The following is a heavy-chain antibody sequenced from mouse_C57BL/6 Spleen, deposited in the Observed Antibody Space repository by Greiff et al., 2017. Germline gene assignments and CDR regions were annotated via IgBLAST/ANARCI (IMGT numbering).Heavy chain of an antibody. CDR1: GYTFTSYW. V-gene: IGHV1-52*01. D-gene: IGHD1-3*01. Sequence: QVQLQQPGAELVRPGSSVKLSCKASGYTFTSYWMHWVKQRPIQGLEWIGNIDPSESETHYTQNFKDKATLTVDKSSSTAYMQLSSLTSEDSAVYYCARSGRGYHWYFDVWGTGTTVTVSS. CDR3: ARSGRGYHWYFDV. J-gene: IGHJ1*03. CDR2: IDPSESET.